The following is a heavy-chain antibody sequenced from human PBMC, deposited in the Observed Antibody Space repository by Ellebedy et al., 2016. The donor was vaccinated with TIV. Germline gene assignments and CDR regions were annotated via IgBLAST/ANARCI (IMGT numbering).Heavy chain of an antibody. D-gene: IGHD3-3*01. CDR2: ISAYNGNT. CDR3: ARAGYDFWSGYYTDWYFDL. CDR1: GYTFTSYG. Sequence: ASVKVSCKASGYTFTSYGISWVRQAPGQGLGWMGWISAYNGNTNYAQKFQGRVTMTTDTSTSTAYMELRSLRSDDTAVYYCARAGYDFWSGYYTDWYFDLWGRGTLVTVSS. J-gene: IGHJ2*01. V-gene: IGHV1-18*01.